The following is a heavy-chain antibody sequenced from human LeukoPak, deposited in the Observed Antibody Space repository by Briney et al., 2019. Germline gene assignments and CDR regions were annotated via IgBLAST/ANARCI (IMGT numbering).Heavy chain of an antibody. Sequence: PGGSLRLSCAPSGFTFSTYSMNWGCHAPRKGLEWVSSISSSARFIYYADSVKGRITISRHNAKNSVYLQMNRLRAEDTAVYYCARDSPLSFDIWGQGTMVTVSS. CDR3: ARDSPLSFDI. V-gene: IGHV3-21*01. J-gene: IGHJ3*02. CDR2: ISSSARFI. CDR1: GFTFSTYS.